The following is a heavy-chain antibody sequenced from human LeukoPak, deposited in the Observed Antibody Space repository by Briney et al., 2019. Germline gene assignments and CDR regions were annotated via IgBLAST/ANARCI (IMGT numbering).Heavy chain of an antibody. J-gene: IGHJ4*02. Sequence: PGRSLRLSCAASGFTFSSYGMPWVRQAPGKGLEWVAVIWYDGSNKYYADSVKGRFTISRDNSKNTLYLQMNSLRAEDTAVYYCARANSGYYIDYWGQGTLVTVSS. D-gene: IGHD3-22*01. CDR3: ARANSGYYIDY. CDR2: IWYDGSNK. CDR1: GFTFSSYG. V-gene: IGHV3-33*01.